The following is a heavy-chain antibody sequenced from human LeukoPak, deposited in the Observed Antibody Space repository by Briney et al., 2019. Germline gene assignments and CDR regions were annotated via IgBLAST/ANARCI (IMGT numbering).Heavy chain of an antibody. CDR3: ARGNRLYSSSWSSLPFDI. CDR2: MNPRSGYT. CDR1: GYTFTNYD. D-gene: IGHD6-13*01. Sequence: ASVKVSCKASGYTFTNYDINWVRQATGQGLEWMGWMNPRSGYTGYLQKFQGRVTMTGSTSISTAYLELNRLTSEDTAVYYCARGNRLYSSSWSSLPFDIWGQGSMVTVSS. J-gene: IGHJ3*02. V-gene: IGHV1-8*01.